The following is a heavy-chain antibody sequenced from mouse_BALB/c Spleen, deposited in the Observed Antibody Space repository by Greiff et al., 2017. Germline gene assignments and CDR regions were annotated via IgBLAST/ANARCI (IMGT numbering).Heavy chain of an antibody. CDR3: ASYGNYASWFAY. J-gene: IGHJ3*01. V-gene: IGHV5-17*02. Sequence: DVHLVESGGGLVQPGGSRKLSCAASGFTFSSFGMHWVRQAPEKGLEWVAYISSGSSTIYYADTVKGRFTISRDNPKNTLFLQMTSLRSEDTAMYYCASYGNYASWFAYWGQGTLVTVSA. D-gene: IGHD2-1*01. CDR2: ISSGSSTI. CDR1: GFTFSSFG.